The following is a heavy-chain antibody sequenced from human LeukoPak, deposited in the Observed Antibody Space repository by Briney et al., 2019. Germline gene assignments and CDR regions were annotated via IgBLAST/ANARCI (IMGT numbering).Heavy chain of an antibody. CDR1: GFTFSNYG. D-gene: IGHD3-22*01. V-gene: IGHV3-23*01. Sequence: GGSLRLSCAASGFTFSNYGMSWVRQAPGKGLEWVSTISGSGGNTYYADSVKGRFTISRDNAKNSLYLQMNSLRAEDTAVYYCASPGVYYDSSGYYVEYFQHWGQGTLVTVSS. J-gene: IGHJ1*01. CDR2: ISGSGGNT. CDR3: ASPGVYYDSSGYYVEYFQH.